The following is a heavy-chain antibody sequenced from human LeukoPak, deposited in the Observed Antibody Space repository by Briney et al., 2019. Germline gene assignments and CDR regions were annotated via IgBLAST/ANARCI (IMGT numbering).Heavy chain of an antibody. J-gene: IGHJ6*03. CDR3: ARGGNYMDV. CDR2: IYSGGNT. CDR1: GFNVSTSY. Sequence: PGGSLRLSCAASGFNVSTSYMSWVRQFPGKGLEWVSVIYSGGNTYHIDSVKGRFTISRDNSKNTLFLQMNSLRAEDTAIYYCARGGNYMDVWGKGTTVTVSS. V-gene: IGHV3-53*01.